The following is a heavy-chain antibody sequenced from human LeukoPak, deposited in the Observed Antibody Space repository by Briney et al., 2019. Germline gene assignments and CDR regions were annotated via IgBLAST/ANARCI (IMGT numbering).Heavy chain of an antibody. D-gene: IGHD6-19*01. V-gene: IGHV3-21*01. Sequence: GGSLRLSCAASGFTFSSHDMNWVRQAPGKGLEWVSSISTSSSYIYYADSVKGRFTISRDNAKASLFLQMNSLRAEDTAVYYCARGWQWLQYWGQGTLVTVSS. CDR2: ISTSSSYI. J-gene: IGHJ4*02. CDR3: ARGWQWLQY. CDR1: GFTFSSHD.